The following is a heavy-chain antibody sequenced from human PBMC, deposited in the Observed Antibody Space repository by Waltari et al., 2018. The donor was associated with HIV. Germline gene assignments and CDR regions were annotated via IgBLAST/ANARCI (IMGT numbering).Heavy chain of an antibody. V-gene: IGHV3-48*01. CDR3: VRDYKWAFDY. CDR1: GFRFRSYS. D-gene: IGHD1-20*01. Sequence: EVKLVESGGGLIQPGGALRLSCATSGFRFRSYSMNWVRQAPGERLEWIAYMSDDTRYPYYADSVKDRFTISRDNAEDSVYLQMTNLRVEDTAVYYCVRDYKWAFDYWGQGTRVTVSS. CDR2: MSDDTRYP. J-gene: IGHJ4*02.